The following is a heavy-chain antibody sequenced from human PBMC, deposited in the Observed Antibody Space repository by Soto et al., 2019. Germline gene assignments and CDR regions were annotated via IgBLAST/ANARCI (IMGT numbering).Heavy chain of an antibody. V-gene: IGHV3-53*04. J-gene: IGHJ4*02. Sequence: EVRLVESGGGLVQPGGSLRLSCAASGFSVSSNYMTWVRQAPGKGLEWVSLVYNGGATHYAASVKGRFTISTHSSQSTLFLQMNGLRTADTATYYCVRGRYGSEIHWGQGTKVTVSS. D-gene: IGHD3-10*01. CDR1: GFSVSSNY. CDR2: VYNGGAT. CDR3: VRGRYGSEIH.